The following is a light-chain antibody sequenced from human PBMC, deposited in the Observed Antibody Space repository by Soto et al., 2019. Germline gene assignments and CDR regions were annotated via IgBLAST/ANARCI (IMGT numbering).Light chain of an antibody. V-gene: IGLV2-14*01. CDR2: DVS. CDR3: SSYTSSTPYV. CDR1: SSDVGGYNY. Sequence: QSVLTQPASVSGSPGQSITISCTGTSSDVGGYNYVSWYQQHPGTAPKLILYDVSNRPSGVSNRFSGSKSGNTASLTISGLQAEDEADYYCSSYTSSTPYVFGTGTKLTVL. J-gene: IGLJ1*01.